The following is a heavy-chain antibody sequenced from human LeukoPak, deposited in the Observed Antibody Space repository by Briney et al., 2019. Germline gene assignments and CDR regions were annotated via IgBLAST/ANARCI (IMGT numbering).Heavy chain of an antibody. Sequence: VASVKVSCKASGYTFTGYYMHWVRQAPGQGLEWMGWINPNSGGTNYAQKFQGRVTITRNTSISTAYMELSSLRSEDTAVYYCARQPYYGDYYYYYMDVWGKGTTVTVSS. CDR1: GYTFTGYY. CDR3: ARQPYYGDYYYYYMDV. D-gene: IGHD4-17*01. V-gene: IGHV1-2*02. J-gene: IGHJ6*03. CDR2: INPNSGGT.